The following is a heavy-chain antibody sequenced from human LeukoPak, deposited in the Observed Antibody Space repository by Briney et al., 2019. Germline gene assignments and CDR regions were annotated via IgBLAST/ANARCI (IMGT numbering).Heavy chain of an antibody. CDR3: TRVFTAPTQWYFDL. CDR2: ISYNVAT. CDR1: GGSISSYY. J-gene: IGHJ2*01. D-gene: IGHD4-17*01. V-gene: IGHV4-59*07. Sequence: SDTLSHTCTVSGGSISSYYWSWIRQPPGKGLQGLAYISYNVATNHNPSLQSRVTISVDTSNNQFSLKVRSVTTADTAVYYCTRVFTAPTQWYFDLWGRGTLVTVSS.